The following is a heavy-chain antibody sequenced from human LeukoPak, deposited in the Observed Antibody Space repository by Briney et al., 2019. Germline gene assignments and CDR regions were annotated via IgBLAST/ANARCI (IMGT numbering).Heavy chain of an antibody. Sequence: HRASVKVSCKASGCDFSSFDVNWVRQAPGQGLEWMGWVNPNSGNTGYAQKFQGRVTMTRDTSISSAYMELSNLRSEDTAVYYCARGTPYCSSASCYNYWGQGSLVTVSS. CDR3: ARGTPYCSSASCYNY. V-gene: IGHV1-8*01. D-gene: IGHD2-2*02. CDR2: VNPNSGNT. CDR1: GCDFSSFD. J-gene: IGHJ4*02.